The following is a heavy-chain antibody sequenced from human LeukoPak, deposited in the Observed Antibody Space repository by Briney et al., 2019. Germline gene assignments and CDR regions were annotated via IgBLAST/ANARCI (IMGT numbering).Heavy chain of an antibody. D-gene: IGHD6-19*01. J-gene: IGHJ4*02. V-gene: IGHV5-51*01. CDR2: IYPGDSDT. Sequence: GESLKISCEASGYTFSNTWIGWVRQMPGKGLEWMGIIYPGDSDTRYSPSFQGQVTISADKSISTAYLQWSSLKASDTAMYYCARPHSSGWLYYWGQGTLVTVSS. CDR3: ARPHSSGWLYY. CDR1: GYTFSNTW.